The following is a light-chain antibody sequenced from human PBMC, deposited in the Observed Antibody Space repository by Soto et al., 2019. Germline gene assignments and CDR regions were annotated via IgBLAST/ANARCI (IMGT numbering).Light chain of an antibody. CDR2: AAS. CDR1: QSVSSYY. V-gene: IGKV3-20*01. CDR3: QQCGSSPWT. Sequence: EIVLTQSPGTLSLSPGDRATLSCRASQSVSSYYLAWYQQKPGQAPRLXSYAASSRATGIPDRFSGGGSGTEFTLTISRLEPEDFEVYYCQQCGSSPWTFGQGTKVDIK. J-gene: IGKJ1*01.